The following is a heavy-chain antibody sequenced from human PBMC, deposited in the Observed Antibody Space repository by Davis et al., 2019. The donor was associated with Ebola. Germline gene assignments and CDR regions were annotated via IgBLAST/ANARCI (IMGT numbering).Heavy chain of an antibody. Sequence: PGGSLRLSCAASGFTFSSYAMHWVRQAPGKGLGWVAVISYDGSNKYYADSVKGRFTISRDNSKNTLYLQMNSLRAEDTAVYYCARDRNDAFDIWGQGTNVTVSS. J-gene: IGHJ3*02. CDR2: ISYDGSNK. CDR1: GFTFSSYA. CDR3: ARDRNDAFDI. V-gene: IGHV3-30-3*01.